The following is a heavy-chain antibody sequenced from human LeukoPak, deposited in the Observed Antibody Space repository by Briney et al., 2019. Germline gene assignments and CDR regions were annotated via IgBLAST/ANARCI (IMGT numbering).Heavy chain of an antibody. CDR1: GFIFSSYS. CDR2: ITGSGGNT. D-gene: IGHD1-26*01. J-gene: IGHJ6*02. V-gene: IGHV3-23*01. Sequence: GGSLRLSCAASGFIFSSYSMSWVRQAPGKGLEWVSVITGSGGNTYYADSVKGRFTISRDNSKNTLYLQMNSLRAEDTAVYYCAKGGDDYYYYFYYGMDVWGQGTTVTVSS. CDR3: AKGGDDYYYYFYYGMDV.